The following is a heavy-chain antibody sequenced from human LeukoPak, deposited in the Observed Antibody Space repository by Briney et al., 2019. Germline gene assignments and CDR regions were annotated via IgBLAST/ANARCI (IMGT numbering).Heavy chain of an antibody. CDR2: ISYDGSNK. CDR3: AKDRRYSSSLDY. CDR1: GFTFSSYG. D-gene: IGHD6-13*01. Sequence: GGSLRLSCAASGFTFSSYGMHWVRQAPGKGLEWVAVISYDGSNKYYADSVKDRFTISRDNSKNTLYLQMNSLRAEDTAVYYCAKDRRYSSSLDYWGQGTLVTVSS. V-gene: IGHV3-30*18. J-gene: IGHJ4*02.